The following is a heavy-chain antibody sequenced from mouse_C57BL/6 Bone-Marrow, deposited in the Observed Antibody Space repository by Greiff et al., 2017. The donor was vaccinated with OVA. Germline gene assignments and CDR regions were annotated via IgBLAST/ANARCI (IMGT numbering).Heavy chain of an antibody. D-gene: IGHD2-10*02. CDR2: IDPENGDT. CDR3: TTLEAPYYFDY. CDR1: GFNIKDDY. J-gene: IGHJ2*01. V-gene: IGHV14-4*01. Sequence: EVQLQQSGAELVRPGASVKLSCTASGFNIKDDYMHWVKQRPEQGLEWIGWIDPENGDTEYASKFQGKATIPADTSSNTAYLQLSSLTSEDPAVYYCTTLEAPYYFDYWGKSPTLPVSS.